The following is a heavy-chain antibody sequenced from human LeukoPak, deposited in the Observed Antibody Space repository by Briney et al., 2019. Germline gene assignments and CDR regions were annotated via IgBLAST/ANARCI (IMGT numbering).Heavy chain of an antibody. CDR2: IYHSGST. Sequence: SLRLSCAASGFTVSSNYMSWIRQPPGKGLEWIGYIYHSGSTYYNPSLKSRVTISVDRSKNQFSLKLSSVTAADTAVYYCARAYTPGDPYAFDIWGQGTMVTVLS. D-gene: IGHD7-27*01. V-gene: IGHV4-30-2*01. CDR1: GFTVSSNY. CDR3: ARAYTPGDPYAFDI. J-gene: IGHJ3*02.